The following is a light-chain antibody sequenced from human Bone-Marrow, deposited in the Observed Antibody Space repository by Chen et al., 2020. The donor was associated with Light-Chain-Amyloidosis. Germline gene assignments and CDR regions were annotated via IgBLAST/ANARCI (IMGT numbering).Light chain of an antibody. V-gene: IGLV2-14*01. CDR2: EVT. CDR3: NSYTITNTLV. CDR1: SSDVGGDNH. J-gene: IGLJ1*01. Sequence: QSALTQPASVSGSPGQLITISCTGTSSDVGGDNHVSWYQQHPDKAPKLMIFEVTNRPSWVPDRFSGAKSDNTASLTISGLQTEDEADYFCNSYTITNTLVFGSGTRVTVL.